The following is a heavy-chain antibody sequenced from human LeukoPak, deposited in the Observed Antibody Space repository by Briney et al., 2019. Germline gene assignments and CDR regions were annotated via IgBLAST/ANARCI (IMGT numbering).Heavy chain of an antibody. Sequence: GGSLRLSCAASGFTFSSYAVHWVRQAPGKGLEWVAVISYDGSNQYYADSVKGRFTISRDNSKNTLYLQMNSLRAEDTAVYYCARGEYSYGPDYYYYMDVWGKGTTVTVSS. D-gene: IGHD5-18*01. CDR2: ISYDGSNQ. J-gene: IGHJ6*03. CDR3: ARGEYSYGPDYYYYMDV. CDR1: GFTFSSYA. V-gene: IGHV3-30*04.